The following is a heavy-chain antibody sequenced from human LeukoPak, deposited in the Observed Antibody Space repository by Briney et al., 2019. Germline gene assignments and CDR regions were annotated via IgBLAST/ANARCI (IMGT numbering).Heavy chain of an antibody. CDR3: ARIMRVDYGTYYFDY. J-gene: IGHJ4*02. D-gene: IGHD4/OR15-4a*01. Sequence: GGSLRLSCAASGFTFSGHYIDWVRQAPGKGLEWVGRARNRGNGYTTQYAASVKGRFTFSRDDSENTVYLQMNSLKTEDTAVYFCARIMRVDYGTYYFDYWGQGTLVTVSS. CDR2: ARNRGNGYTT. CDR1: GFTFSGHY. V-gene: IGHV3-72*01.